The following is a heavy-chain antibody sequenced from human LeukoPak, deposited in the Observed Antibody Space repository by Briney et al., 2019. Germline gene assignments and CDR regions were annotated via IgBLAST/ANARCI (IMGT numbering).Heavy chain of an antibody. CDR3: ARTLAARSFYFDY. V-gene: IGHV3-7*01. J-gene: IGHJ4*02. Sequence: GGSLRLSCAASVFTFSTYWMSWVRQAPGTGLEWVANINQDGSERYLVDSVKGRFTISRDNGKNSVFLQMNSLRDEDTAVYYCARTLAARSFYFDYWGQGTLVTVSS. D-gene: IGHD3-10*01. CDR1: VFTFSTYW. CDR2: INQDGSER.